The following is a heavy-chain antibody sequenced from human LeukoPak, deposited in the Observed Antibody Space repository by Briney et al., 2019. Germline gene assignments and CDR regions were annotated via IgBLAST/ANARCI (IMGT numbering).Heavy chain of an antibody. J-gene: IGHJ4*02. Sequence: GGSLRLSCAASGFTFSDYHMSWIRQAPGKGLEWVSYISRSGTTIYYAGSVKGRFTISRDNAKNSLYLQMNSLRAEDTAVYYCASGERSGYLGWGQGALVTVSS. V-gene: IGHV3-11*01. D-gene: IGHD3-3*01. CDR2: ISRSGTTI. CDR3: ASGERSGYLG. CDR1: GFTFSDYH.